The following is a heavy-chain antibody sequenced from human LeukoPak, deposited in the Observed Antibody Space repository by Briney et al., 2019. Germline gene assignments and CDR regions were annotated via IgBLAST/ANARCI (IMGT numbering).Heavy chain of an antibody. CDR3: ARFYSGSYYAFDY. V-gene: IGHV1-2*02. Sequence: ASVKVSCKAPGYTFTASYMHWVRQAPGQGLEWMGWINPNSGGTNYAQNFQGRVTMTRDTSISTAYMELSRLRSDDTAVYYCARFYSGSYYAFDYWGQGTLVTVSS. CDR2: INPNSGGT. D-gene: IGHD1-26*01. J-gene: IGHJ4*02. CDR1: GYTFTASY.